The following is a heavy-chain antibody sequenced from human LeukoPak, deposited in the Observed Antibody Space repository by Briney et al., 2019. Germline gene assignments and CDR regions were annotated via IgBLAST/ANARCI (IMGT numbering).Heavy chain of an antibody. D-gene: IGHD3-10*01. J-gene: IGHJ4*02. V-gene: IGHV3-30*03. CDR3: TGTYYYGSGSYSPKYYFDY. CDR1: GFTFSSYG. Sequence: PGGSLRLSCAASGFTFSSYGMHWVRQAPGKGLEWVAVISYDGSNKYYADSVKGRFTISRDNSKKTLYLQMNSLRAEDTAVYYCTGTYYYGSGSYSPKYYFDYWGQGTLVTVSS. CDR2: ISYDGSNK.